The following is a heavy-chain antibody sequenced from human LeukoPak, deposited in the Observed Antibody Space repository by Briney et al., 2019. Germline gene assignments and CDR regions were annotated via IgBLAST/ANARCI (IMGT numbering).Heavy chain of an antibody. D-gene: IGHD2-2*01. CDR1: GFTFSSYW. Sequence: GGSLRLSCAASGFTFSSYWMNWARQAPGKGLEWVSAISGGGGSTYYADSVKGRFTISRDNSKNTLYLQMNSLRAEDTAVYYCAKDPEYCSSTSCYHSTGDYWGQGTLVTVSS. J-gene: IGHJ4*02. CDR3: AKDPEYCSSTSCYHSTGDY. V-gene: IGHV3-23*01. CDR2: ISGGGGST.